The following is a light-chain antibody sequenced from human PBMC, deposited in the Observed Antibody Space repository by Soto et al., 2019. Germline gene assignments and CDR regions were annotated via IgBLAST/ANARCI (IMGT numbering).Light chain of an antibody. Sequence: DVQMTQSPSSLSASVGDRVTITCRASQTITTYLNWYQQKPGKAPHLLIYGASSLQSGVPSRFTGSGSGTDFTLTISSLQPEDFATYYCQQSHSTSWTFGQGTEVEIK. CDR2: GAS. V-gene: IGKV1-39*01. CDR3: QQSHSTSWT. CDR1: QTITTY. J-gene: IGKJ1*01.